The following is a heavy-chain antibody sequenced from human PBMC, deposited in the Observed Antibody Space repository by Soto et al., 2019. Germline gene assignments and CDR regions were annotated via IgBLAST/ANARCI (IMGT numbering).Heavy chain of an antibody. D-gene: IGHD3-9*01. V-gene: IGHV4-38-2*01. CDR3: ASDRSLRYFDWLFGQRWFDP. CDR1: GYSISSGYY. Sequence: ETLSLTCAVSGYSISSGYYWGWIRQPPGKGLEWIGSIYHSGSTYYNPSLKSRVTISVDTSKNQFSLKLSSVTAADTAVYYCASDRSLRYFDWLFGQRWFDPWGQGTLVTVSS. CDR2: IYHSGST. J-gene: IGHJ5*02.